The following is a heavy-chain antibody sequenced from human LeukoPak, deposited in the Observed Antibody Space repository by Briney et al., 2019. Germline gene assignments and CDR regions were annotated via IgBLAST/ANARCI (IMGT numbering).Heavy chain of an antibody. Sequence: SETLSLTCTVSSDSISNSAYHWGWIRQPPGRGLEWIGSIYYSRGTYYNPSLKSRVTISVDTSKNQFSLKLNSVTATDTAVYYCARHYGPWGQGTLVTVSS. CDR2: IYYSRGT. V-gene: IGHV4-39*01. D-gene: IGHD3-10*01. CDR1: SDSISNSAYH. CDR3: ARHYGP. J-gene: IGHJ4*02.